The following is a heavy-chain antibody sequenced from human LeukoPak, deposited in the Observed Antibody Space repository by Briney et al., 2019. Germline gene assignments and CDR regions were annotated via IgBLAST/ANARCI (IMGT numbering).Heavy chain of an antibody. J-gene: IGHJ4*02. CDR1: GFTFSSYA. CDR2: ISGSGGST. V-gene: IGHV3-23*01. D-gene: IGHD3-10*01. CDR3: AKDQFGGLYFDY. Sequence: GGSLRLSCAASGFTFSSYAMSWVRQAPGKGLEWVSAISGSGGSTYYADSVKGRFTISRDNSKNTLYLQMNSLRAEGTAVYYCAKDQFGGLYFDYWGQGTLVTVSS.